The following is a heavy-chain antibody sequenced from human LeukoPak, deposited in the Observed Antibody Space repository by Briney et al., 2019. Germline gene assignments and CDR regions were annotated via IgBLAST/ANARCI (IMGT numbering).Heavy chain of an antibody. CDR1: GYTFTELS. Sequence: ASVKVSCKVSGYTFTELSMHWVRQAPGQGLEWMGRINPNSGGTNYAQKFQGRVTMTRDTSISTAYMELSRLRSDDTAVYYCARVYGGWFDPWGQGTLVTVSS. CDR2: INPNSGGT. J-gene: IGHJ5*02. CDR3: ARVYGGWFDP. V-gene: IGHV1-2*06. D-gene: IGHD4-23*01.